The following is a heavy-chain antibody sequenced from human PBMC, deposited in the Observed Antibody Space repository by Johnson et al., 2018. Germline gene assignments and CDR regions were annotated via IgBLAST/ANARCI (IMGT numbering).Heavy chain of an antibody. D-gene: IGHD3-10*01. CDR2: ISSSSSYI. CDR3: ARDTHGSGSPPISAFDI. CDR1: GFTFSSYS. Sequence: VQLVESGGGLVKXGGSLRLSCAASGFTFSSYSMNWVRQAPGKGLEWVSSISSSSSYIYYADSVKGRFTISRDNAKNSLYLQMNSLRAEDTAVYYGARDTHGSGSPPISAFDIWGQGTMVTVSS. J-gene: IGHJ3*02. V-gene: IGHV3-21*01.